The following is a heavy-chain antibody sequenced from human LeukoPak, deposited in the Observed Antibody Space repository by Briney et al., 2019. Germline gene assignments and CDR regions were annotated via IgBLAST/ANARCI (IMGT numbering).Heavy chain of an antibody. D-gene: IGHD3-22*01. J-gene: IGHJ4*02. V-gene: IGHV3-23*01. CDR3: ATDYYDRSGAYTIDY. CDR1: GFAFSSYA. Sequence: GGSLRLSCAASGFAFSSYAMSWVRQAPGKGLEWVSVISGTGATTHYADSVKGRLTISRDNSKNTVSLQMNSLRAEDTAVYYCATDYYDRSGAYTIDYWGQGTLVTVSS. CDR2: ISGTGATT.